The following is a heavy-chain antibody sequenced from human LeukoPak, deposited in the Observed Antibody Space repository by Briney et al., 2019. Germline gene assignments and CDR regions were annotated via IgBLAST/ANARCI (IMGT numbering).Heavy chain of an antibody. CDR3: AKDRGYCSSTSCPTDSWFDP. Sequence: GGSLRLSCAASGFTFSSYAMSWVRQAPGKGLEWVSAISGSGGSTYYADSVRGRFTISRDNSKNTLYLQMNSLRAEDTAVYYCAKDRGYCSSTSCPTDSWFDPWGQRTLVTVSS. V-gene: IGHV3-23*01. CDR1: GFTFSSYA. CDR2: ISGSGGST. J-gene: IGHJ5*02. D-gene: IGHD2-2*03.